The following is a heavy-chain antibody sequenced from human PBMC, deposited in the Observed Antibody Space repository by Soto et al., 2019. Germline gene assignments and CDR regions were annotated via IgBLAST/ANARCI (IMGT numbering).Heavy chain of an antibody. J-gene: IGHJ4*02. CDR3: ARGPGYCSGGSCYSNYFDY. CDR2: INPSGGST. CDR1: GYTFTSYY. Sequence: QVQLVQSGAEVKKPGASVKVSCKASGYTFTSYYMHWVRQAPGQGLEWMGIINPSGGSTSYAQKVQGRVTMTRDTSTSTVYMELSSLRSEDTAVYYCARGPGYCSGGSCYSNYFDYWGQGTLVTVSS. D-gene: IGHD2-15*01. V-gene: IGHV1-46*03.